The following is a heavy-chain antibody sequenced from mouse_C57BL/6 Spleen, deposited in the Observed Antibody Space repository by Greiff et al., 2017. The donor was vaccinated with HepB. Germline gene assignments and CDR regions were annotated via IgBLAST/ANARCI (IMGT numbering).Heavy chain of an antibody. CDR3: ASGVDYYGSSPYWYFDV. J-gene: IGHJ1*03. V-gene: IGHV1-52*01. CDR2: IDPSDSET. D-gene: IGHD1-1*01. CDR1: GYTFTSYW. Sequence: QVQLQQPGAELVRPGSSVKLSCKASGYTFTSYWMHWVKQRPIQGLEWIGNIDPSDSETHYNQKFKDKATLTVDKSSSTAYMQLSSLTSEDSAVYYCASGVDYYGSSPYWYFDVWGTGTTVTVSS.